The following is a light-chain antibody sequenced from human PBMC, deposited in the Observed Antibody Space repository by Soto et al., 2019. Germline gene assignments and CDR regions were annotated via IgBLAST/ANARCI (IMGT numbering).Light chain of an antibody. J-gene: IGKJ1*01. CDR1: QGISSN. CDR2: GAS. CDR3: QQLNSYPPWT. V-gene: IGKV1-9*01. Sequence: IQLTHSQSSLSASVGDRVTITCRASQGISSNLAWYQQKPGRAPKLLIFGASTLQSGAPSRFSGSGSGTDFTLTISSLQPEDFATYFCQQLNSYPPWTFGQGTKVDIK.